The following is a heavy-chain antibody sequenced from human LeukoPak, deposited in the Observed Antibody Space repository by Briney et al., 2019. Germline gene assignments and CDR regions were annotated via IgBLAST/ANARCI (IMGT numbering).Heavy chain of an antibody. V-gene: IGHV4-61*02. CDR1: GGSISSGSYY. D-gene: IGHD1-1*01. CDR3: ARDTRVTTFDC. Sequence: SQTPSLTCTVSGGSISSGSYYWSWIRQPAGKGLEWIGRIYTSGSTNYNPSLKSRVTISVDTSKNQFSLKLSSVTAADTAVYYCARDTRVTTFDCWGQGTLVTVSS. J-gene: IGHJ4*02. CDR2: IYTSGST.